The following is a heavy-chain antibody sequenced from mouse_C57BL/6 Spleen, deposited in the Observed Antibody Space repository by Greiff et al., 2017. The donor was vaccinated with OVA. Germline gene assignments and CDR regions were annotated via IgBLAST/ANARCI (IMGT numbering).Heavy chain of an antibody. V-gene: IGHV1-15*01. CDR2: IDPETGGT. J-gene: IGHJ3*01. D-gene: IGHD2-5*01. CDR3: TRPLYYSNSLAY. Sequence: VQLQHSGAELVRPGASVTLSCKASGYTFTDYEMHWVKQTPVHGLEWIGAIDPETGGTAYNQKFKGKAILTADKSSSTAYMELRSLTSEDSAVYYCTRPLYYSNSLAYWGQGTLVTVSA. CDR1: GYTFTDYE.